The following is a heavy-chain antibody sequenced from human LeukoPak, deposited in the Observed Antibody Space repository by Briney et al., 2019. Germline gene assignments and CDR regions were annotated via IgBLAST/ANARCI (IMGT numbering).Heavy chain of an antibody. J-gene: IGHJ5*02. D-gene: IGHD7-27*01. CDR1: GFTFSDYY. Sequence: PGGSLRLSCAASGFTFSDYYMSWIRQAPGKGLEWVSYISSSSSYTNYADSVKGRFTISRDNAKNSLYLHMNSLRAEDTAVYYCARSRPGWFDPWGQGTLVTVSS. CDR2: ISSSSSYT. V-gene: IGHV3-11*06. CDR3: ARSRPGWFDP.